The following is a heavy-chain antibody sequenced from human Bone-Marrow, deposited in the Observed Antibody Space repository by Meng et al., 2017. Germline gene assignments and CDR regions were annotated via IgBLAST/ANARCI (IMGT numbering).Heavy chain of an antibody. V-gene: IGHV3-23*01. D-gene: IGHD5-18*01. Sequence: EVQLLETGGGLVQPGGSLRLSCAASGFTFSGYAMSWVRQAPGRGLEWVSGISGRGDTTYYADSVKGRFTISRDNSKHTVYMQMNSLGAEDTATYYCAKKKYTYGPEAFDHWGQGTLVTVSS. CDR2: ISGRGDTT. CDR1: GFTFSGYA. CDR3: AKKKYTYGPEAFDH. J-gene: IGHJ4*02.